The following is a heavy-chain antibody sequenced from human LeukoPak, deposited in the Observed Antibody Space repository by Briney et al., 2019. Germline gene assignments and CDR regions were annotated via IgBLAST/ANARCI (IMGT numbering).Heavy chain of an antibody. CDR3: ARDESGYIYLDAFDI. CDR2: IYYSGST. J-gene: IGHJ3*02. CDR1: GGSISSSSYY. V-gene: IGHV4-39*07. Sequence: SETLSLTCTVSGGSISSSSYYWGWIRQPPGKGLEWIGSIYYSGSTYYNPSLKSRVTISVDTSKNQFSLKLSPVTAADTAVYYCARDESGYIYLDAFDIWGQGTMVIVSS. D-gene: IGHD5-18*01.